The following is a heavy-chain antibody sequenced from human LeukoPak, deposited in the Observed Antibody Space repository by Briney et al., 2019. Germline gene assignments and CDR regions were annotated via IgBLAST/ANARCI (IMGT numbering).Heavy chain of an antibody. CDR1: GGTFSSYA. CDR2: IIPILGLT. D-gene: IGHD1-26*01. J-gene: IGHJ4*02. CDR3: ARDPIVGATRSSIDY. Sequence: VKVSCKASGGTFSSYAISWVRQAPGQGLEWMGRIIPILGLTNYAQKFQGRVTITADKSTSAAYMELSSLRSEDTAVYYCARDPIVGATRSSIDYWGQGTLVTVSS. V-gene: IGHV1-69*10.